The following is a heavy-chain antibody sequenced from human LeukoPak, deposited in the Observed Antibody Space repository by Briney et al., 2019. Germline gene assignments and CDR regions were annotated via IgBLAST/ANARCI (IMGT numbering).Heavy chain of an antibody. V-gene: IGHV3-11*01. CDR2: ISSSGTTI. Sequence: GGSLRLSCAASGFTFSDYYMSWIRQAPGKGLEWLSYISSSGTTIYYADSVKARFTISRDNAKNSLYLQMNSLIAEDTAIYYCARDPIGNDYGMDVWGQGTTVSVS. CDR3: ARDPIGNDYGMDV. J-gene: IGHJ6*02. CDR1: GFTFSDYY. D-gene: IGHD1-1*01.